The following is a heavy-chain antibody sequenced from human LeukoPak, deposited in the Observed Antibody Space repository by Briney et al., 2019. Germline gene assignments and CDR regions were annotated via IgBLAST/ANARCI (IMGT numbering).Heavy chain of an antibody. CDR3: AKVAAAGTRNWFDP. CDR2: IYTSGST. Sequence: SETLSLTCTVSGGSISSYYRSWIRQPAGKGLEWIGRIYTSGSTNYNPSLKSRVTMSVDTSKNQFSLKLSSVTAADTAVYYCAKVAAAGTRNWFDPWGQGTLVTVSS. CDR1: GGSISSYY. J-gene: IGHJ5*02. V-gene: IGHV4-4*07. D-gene: IGHD6-13*01.